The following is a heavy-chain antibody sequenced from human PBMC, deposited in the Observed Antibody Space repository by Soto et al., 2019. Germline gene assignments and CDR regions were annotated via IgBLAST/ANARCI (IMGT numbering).Heavy chain of an antibody. J-gene: IGHJ6*02. CDR2: IIPISGTA. D-gene: IGHD2-2*01. V-gene: IGHV1-69*01. CDR1: GGTFSSYA. CDR3: ARSQGSSTSLEIYYYYYYGMDA. Sequence: QVQLVQSGAEVKKPGSSVKVSCKASGGTFSSYAISWVRQAPGHGLEWMGGIIPISGTANYAQKFQGRVTITADESTSTAYMELSSLRSEDTAVYYCARSQGSSTSLEIYYYYYYGMDAWGQGTTVTVSS.